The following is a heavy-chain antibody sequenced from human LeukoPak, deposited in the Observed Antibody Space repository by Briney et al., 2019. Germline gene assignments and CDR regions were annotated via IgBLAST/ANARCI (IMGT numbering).Heavy chain of an antibody. CDR3: ARDPGLDYYDSSGYRDRVDY. Sequence: ASVKVSCKASGYTFTGYYMHWVRQAPGQGLEWMGWINPNSGGTNYAQKFQGRVTMTRGTSISTAYMELSRLRSDDTAVYYCARDPGLDYYDSSGYRDRVDYWGQGTLVTVSS. J-gene: IGHJ4*02. V-gene: IGHV1-2*02. CDR1: GYTFTGYY. CDR2: INPNSGGT. D-gene: IGHD3-22*01.